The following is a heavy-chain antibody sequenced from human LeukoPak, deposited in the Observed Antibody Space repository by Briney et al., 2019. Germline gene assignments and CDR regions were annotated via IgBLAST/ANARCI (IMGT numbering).Heavy chain of an antibody. Sequence: ASVKVSCKVSGYTLTELSMHWVRQAPRKGLEWMGGFDPEDGETIYAQKFQGRVTMTEDTSTDTAYMELSSLRSEDTAVYYCATAPLYDILTGYYNRGVLDYWGQGTLVTVSS. J-gene: IGHJ4*02. CDR2: FDPEDGET. CDR3: ATAPLYDILTGYYNRGVLDY. V-gene: IGHV1-24*01. D-gene: IGHD3-9*01. CDR1: GYTLTELS.